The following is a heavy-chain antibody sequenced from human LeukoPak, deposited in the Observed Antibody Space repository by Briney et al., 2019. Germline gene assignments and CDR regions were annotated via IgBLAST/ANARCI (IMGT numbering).Heavy chain of an antibody. V-gene: IGHV3-48*04. CDR3: TTEYNFNYYDSSGYYY. J-gene: IGHJ4*02. CDR1: GFTFSSYG. D-gene: IGHD3-22*01. Sequence: GGSLRLSCAASGFTFSSYGMNWVRQAPGKGLEWVSYISSSSSTIYSADSVKGRFTISRDNAKNSLYLQMNSPRAEDTAVYYCTTEYNFNYYDSSGYYYCGQGTLAKVSS. CDR2: ISSSSSTI.